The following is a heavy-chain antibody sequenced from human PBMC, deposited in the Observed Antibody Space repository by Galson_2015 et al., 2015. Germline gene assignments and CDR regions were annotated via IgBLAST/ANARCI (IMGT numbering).Heavy chain of an antibody. V-gene: IGHV6-1*01. CDR1: GDSVSSNSAA. Sequence: CAISGDSVSSNSAAWNWIRQSPSRGLEWLGRTYYRSKWYNDYAVSAKSRITINPDTSKNQFSLQLKSVTPEDTAVYYCARDRPSFTATDAFDTWGQGTMVTVSS. J-gene: IGHJ3*02. CDR3: ARDRPSFTATDAFDT. CDR2: TYYRSKWYN. D-gene: IGHD4-11*01.